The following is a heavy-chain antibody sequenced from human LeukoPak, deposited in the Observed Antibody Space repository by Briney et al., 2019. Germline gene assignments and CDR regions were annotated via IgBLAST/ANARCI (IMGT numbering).Heavy chain of an antibody. V-gene: IGHV1-18*01. CDR2: ISAYNGNT. CDR1: GYTFTSYG. Sequence: ASVKVSCKASGYTFTSYGISWVRQAPGQGLVWMGWISAYNGNTNYAQKLQGRVTMTTDTSTSTAYMELRSLRSDDTAVYYCARDQYYYGSGSYASPPFDYWGQGTLVTVSS. J-gene: IGHJ4*02. D-gene: IGHD3-10*01. CDR3: ARDQYYYGSGSYASPPFDY.